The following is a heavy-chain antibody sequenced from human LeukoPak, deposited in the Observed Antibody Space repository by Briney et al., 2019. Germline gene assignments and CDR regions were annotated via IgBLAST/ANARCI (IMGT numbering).Heavy chain of an antibody. D-gene: IGHD2-2*01. CDR3: ASVPTPSEPAAIPY. CDR2: IYTSGST. J-gene: IGHJ4*02. V-gene: IGHV4-4*07. CDR1: GGSISSYY. Sequence: SETLSLTCTVSGGSISSYYWSWIRQPAGKGLEWIGRIYTSGSTNYNPSLKSRVTMSVDTSKNQFSLKLSSVTAADTAVYYCASVPTPSEPAAIPYWGQGTLVTVSS.